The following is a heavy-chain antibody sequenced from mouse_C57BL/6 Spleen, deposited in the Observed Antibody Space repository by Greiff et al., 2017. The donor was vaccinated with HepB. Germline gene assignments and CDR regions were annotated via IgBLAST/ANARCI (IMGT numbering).Heavy chain of an antibody. V-gene: IGHV2-9-1*01. Sequence: VKLQESGPGLVAPSQSLSITCTVSGFSLTSYAISWVRQPPGKGLEWLGVIWTGGGTNYNSALKSRLSISKDNSKSQVFLKMNSLQTDDTARYYCARSDGYYPYYFDYWGQGTTLTVSS. CDR1: GFSLTSYA. D-gene: IGHD2-3*01. CDR2: IWTGGGT. CDR3: ARSDGYYPYYFDY. J-gene: IGHJ2*01.